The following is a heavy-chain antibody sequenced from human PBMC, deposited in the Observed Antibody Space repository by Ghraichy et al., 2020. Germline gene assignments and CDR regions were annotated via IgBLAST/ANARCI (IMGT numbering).Heavy chain of an antibody. V-gene: IGHV3-23*01. CDR3: ANLGSCSAGGCYGGAY. J-gene: IGHJ4*02. Sequence: GGSLRLSCAASGFTFSNYAMTWVRQAPGKGLEWVSSIRTSGGMIYYADAVKGRFTISRDDSKSTLYLQMDNLKAEDTAIYYCANLGSCSAGGCYGGAYWGQGTLVTVSS. D-gene: IGHD2-15*01. CDR2: IRTSGGMI. CDR1: GFTFSNYA.